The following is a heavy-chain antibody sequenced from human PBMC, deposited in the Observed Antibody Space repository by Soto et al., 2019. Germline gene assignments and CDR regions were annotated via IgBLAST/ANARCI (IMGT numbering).Heavy chain of an antibody. Sequence: QITLKESGPTLVKPTQTLTLTCTFSGFSLNTRGVGVGWIRQPPGKALEWLALIYWDDEKRYSPSLKNRLTLKKDTSKNQVVLTMTNMDPVDTATYYCARRIYGSGSYRSFDYWGQGTLVTVSS. D-gene: IGHD3-10*01. CDR2: IYWDDEK. CDR1: GFSLNTRGVG. J-gene: IGHJ4*02. CDR3: ARRIYGSGSYRSFDY. V-gene: IGHV2-5*02.